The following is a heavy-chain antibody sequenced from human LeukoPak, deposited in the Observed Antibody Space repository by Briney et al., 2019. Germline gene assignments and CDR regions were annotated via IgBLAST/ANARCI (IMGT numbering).Heavy chain of an antibody. CDR1: GYTFTSYD. CDR3: ARAPAYYYDTPYAFDI. V-gene: IGHV1-8*03. J-gene: IGHJ3*02. CDR2: MNPNSGNT. Sequence: ASVKVSCKASGYTFTSYDINWVRQATGQGLEWMGSMNPNSGNTGYAQKFQGRVTITRNTSISTAYMELSSLRSEDTAVYYCARAPAYYYDTPYAFDIWGQGTMVTVSS. D-gene: IGHD3-22*01.